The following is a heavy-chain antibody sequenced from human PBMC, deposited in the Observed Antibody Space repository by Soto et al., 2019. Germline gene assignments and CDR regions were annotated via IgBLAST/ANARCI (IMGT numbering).Heavy chain of an antibody. CDR3: AKARCTTTDCYVPDY. Sequence: PGGSLRLSCAASGYTFSDYYMSWIRQAPGKGLEWISYIDPSGTKIYYADSVKGRFTITRDNAKNSLYLEMNSLRDEDTAVYYCAKARCTTTDCYVPDYWGRGTLVTVSS. CDR1: GYTFSDYY. J-gene: IGHJ4*02. CDR2: IDPSGTKI. D-gene: IGHD1-26*01. V-gene: IGHV3-11*01.